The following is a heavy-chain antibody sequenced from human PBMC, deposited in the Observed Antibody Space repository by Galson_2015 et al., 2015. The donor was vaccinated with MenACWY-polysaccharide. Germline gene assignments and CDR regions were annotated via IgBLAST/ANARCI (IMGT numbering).Heavy chain of an antibody. CDR3: ARGYYDYVWGSYGGGDYYFDY. V-gene: IGHV3-21*01. J-gene: IGHJ4*02. CDR2: ISSSSSYI. D-gene: IGHD3-16*01. Sequence: SLRLSCAAFGFTFSSYSMNWVRQAPGKGLEWVSSISSSSSYIYYADSVKGRFTISRDNAKNSLYLQMNSLRAEDTAVYYCARGYYDYVWGSYGGGDYYFDYWGQGTLVTVSS. CDR1: GFTFSSYS.